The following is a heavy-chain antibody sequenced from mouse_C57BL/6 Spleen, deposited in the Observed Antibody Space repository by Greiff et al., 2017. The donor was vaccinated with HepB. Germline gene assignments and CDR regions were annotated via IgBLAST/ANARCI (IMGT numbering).Heavy chain of an antibody. CDR1: GYAFSSSW. Sequence: QVQLQQSGPELVKPGASVKISCKASGYAFSSSWMNWVKQRPGKGLEWIGRIYPGDGDTNYNGKFKGKATLTVDKSSSTAYMQRSSLTSEDSAVYFCAVVGTGDWYFDVWGTGTTVTVSS. V-gene: IGHV1-82*01. CDR2: IYPGDGDT. D-gene: IGHD1-1*01. CDR3: AVVGTGDWYFDV. J-gene: IGHJ1*03.